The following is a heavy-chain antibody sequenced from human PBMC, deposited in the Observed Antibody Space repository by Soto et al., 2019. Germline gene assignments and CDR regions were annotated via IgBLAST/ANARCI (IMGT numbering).Heavy chain of an antibody. J-gene: IGHJ4*02. CDR3: ARAGLGVVTATPYYFDY. D-gene: IGHD2-21*02. Sequence: GASVKVSCKASGYTFTGYYMHWVRQAPGQGLEWMGWINPNSGGTNYAQKFQGWVTMTRDTSISTAYMELSRLRSDDTAVYYCARAGLGVVTATPYYFDYWGQGTLVTVS. V-gene: IGHV1-2*04. CDR1: GYTFTGYY. CDR2: INPNSGGT.